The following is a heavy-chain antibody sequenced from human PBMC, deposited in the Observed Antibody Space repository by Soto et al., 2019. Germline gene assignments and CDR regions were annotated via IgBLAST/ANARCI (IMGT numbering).Heavy chain of an antibody. CDR2: IKGDGSQT. Sequence: EVQLVESGGTVVQPGGSLRLSCAASGFSFSATWIHWVRQAPGKGLVWISRIKGDGSQTNYADSVKGRFTVSRDNARNTLYLQMSSLTAEDTAFYYCAKDFHDAAADYWGQGTLVQVTS. CDR3: AKDFHDAAADY. J-gene: IGHJ4*02. V-gene: IGHV3-74*01. D-gene: IGHD2-2*01. CDR1: GFSFSATW.